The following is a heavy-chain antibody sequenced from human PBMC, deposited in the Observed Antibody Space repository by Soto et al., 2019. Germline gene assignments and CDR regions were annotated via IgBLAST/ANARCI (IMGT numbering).Heavy chain of an antibody. Sequence: WGSLRLSCAASGFTFSSYVMHWVRQAPGKGLEWVAVISYDGSNKYYADSVKGRFTISRDNSKNTLYLQMNSLRAEDTAVYYCAKDHDYYDSSGYCDYWGQGTLVTVS. J-gene: IGHJ4*02. D-gene: IGHD3-22*01. V-gene: IGHV3-30*18. CDR3: AKDHDYYDSSGYCDY. CDR2: ISYDGSNK. CDR1: GFTFSSYV.